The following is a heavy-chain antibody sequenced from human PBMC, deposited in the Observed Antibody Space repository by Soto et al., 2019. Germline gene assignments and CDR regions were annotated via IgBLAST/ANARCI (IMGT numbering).Heavy chain of an antibody. CDR2: ITGSAGST. D-gene: IGHD3-16*01. Sequence: EVQLLESGGGLVQPGGSMRLSCAASGFTFSSYAMCWVRQAPGNGLEWVSAITGSAGSTYYAVSVKGRFTISGDNSTNALYLQMNSLRAEDTAVYYCAKDRRIIGVMGYFDYWGQGTLVTVSS. CDR1: GFTFSSYA. J-gene: IGHJ4*02. CDR3: AKDRRIIGVMGYFDY. V-gene: IGHV3-23*01.